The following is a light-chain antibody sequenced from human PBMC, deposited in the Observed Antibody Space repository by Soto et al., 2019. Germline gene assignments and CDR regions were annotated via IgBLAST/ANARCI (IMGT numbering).Light chain of an antibody. V-gene: IGKV1-39*01. Sequence: DIQMTQSPSSLSASVGDRVTITCRASQSISSYLNWYQQKPGKAPKLLIYAASSLQSGVPSRFSGSGSGTDFTLTISSLQPEEFATYYCQQSYSTPQAFGGGTKVEIK. J-gene: IGKJ4*01. CDR2: AAS. CDR1: QSISSY. CDR3: QQSYSTPQA.